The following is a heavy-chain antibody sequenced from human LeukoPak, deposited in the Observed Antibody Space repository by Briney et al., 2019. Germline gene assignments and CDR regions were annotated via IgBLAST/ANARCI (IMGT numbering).Heavy chain of an antibody. D-gene: IGHD1-26*01. CDR2: IYQSGST. CDR1: GGSISSGGYS. Sequence: PSQTLSLTCAVSGGSISSGGYSWSWIRQPPWKGLEWIGYIYQSGSTYYNPCLKRRVTISVDRSKNQFSLKMSSVTAADTAVYYCARGKLVGAFDIWGQGTMVTVSS. V-gene: IGHV4-30-2*01. J-gene: IGHJ3*02. CDR3: ARGKLVGAFDI.